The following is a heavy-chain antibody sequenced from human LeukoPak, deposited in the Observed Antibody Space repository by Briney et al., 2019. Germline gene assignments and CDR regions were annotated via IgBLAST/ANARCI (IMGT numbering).Heavy chain of an antibody. J-gene: IGHJ4*02. D-gene: IGHD2-15*01. CDR2: IKQDGSEK. Sequence: GGSLRLSCAASGFTFSSYWMSWVRQAPGKGLEWVANIKQDGSEKYYVDSVKGRFTISRDNSKNTLYLQMNSLRAEDTAVYYCAKDPADIVVVVAADYWGQGTLVTVSS. V-gene: IGHV3-7*03. CDR3: AKDPADIVVVVAADY. CDR1: GFTFSSYW.